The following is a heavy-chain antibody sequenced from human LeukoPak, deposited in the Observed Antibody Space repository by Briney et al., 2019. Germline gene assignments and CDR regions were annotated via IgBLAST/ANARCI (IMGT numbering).Heavy chain of an antibody. D-gene: IGHD1-1*01. Sequence: PSETLSLTCTVSGGSISSSSYYWGWIRQPPGKGLEWIGSIYYSGSTYYNPSLKSRVTISVDTSKNQFSLKLSSVTAADTAVYYCARDSDELDPRNWFDPWGQGTLVTVSS. CDR2: IYYSGST. V-gene: IGHV4-39*07. CDR1: GGSISSSSYY. J-gene: IGHJ5*02. CDR3: ARDSDELDPRNWFDP.